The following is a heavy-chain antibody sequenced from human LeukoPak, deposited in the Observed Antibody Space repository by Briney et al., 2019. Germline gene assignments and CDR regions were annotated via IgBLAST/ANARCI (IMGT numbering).Heavy chain of an antibody. CDR2: FSYDGNNK. D-gene: IGHD2-21*02. V-gene: IGHV3-30*18. Sequence: GGALRLSCAASVYTSINYVMHCGRGAPGEGGEWVTVFSYDGNNKYYADSVKGRFTIARDNSKNTLYLQMNSLRAEDTAVYYCAKDQLAYCGGDCYSAPWGQGTLVTVSS. CDR3: AKDQLAYCGGDCYSAP. CDR1: VYTSINYV. J-gene: IGHJ5*02.